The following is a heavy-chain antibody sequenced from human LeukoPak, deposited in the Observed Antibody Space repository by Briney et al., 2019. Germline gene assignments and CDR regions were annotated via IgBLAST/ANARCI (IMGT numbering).Heavy chain of an antibody. CDR3: PPKPPASFNFDT. Sequence: SGRTLVKPTQTLTLTCTFSGFSLSTSGVGVGWIRQPPGKALEWLALIYWDDDKRYSPSLKSRLTITKDTSKNQVVLTMTNMAPVTTPTYSCPPKPPASFNFDTWGQGTRVPVSS. V-gene: IGHV2-5*02. J-gene: IGHJ4*02. CDR2: IYWDDDK. CDR1: GFSLSTSGVG.